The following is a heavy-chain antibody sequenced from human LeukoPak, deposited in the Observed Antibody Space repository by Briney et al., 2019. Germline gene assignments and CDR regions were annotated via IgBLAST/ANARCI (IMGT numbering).Heavy chain of an antibody. CDR2: IYWDDDK. D-gene: IGHD3-10*01. Sequence: SGPTLVNPTQTLTLTCTFSGFSLSTNGVGVGWIRQPPGKDLEWLALIYWDDDKRYSPSLKSRLTITKDTSKNQVVLTMTNMDPVDTATYYCTRSVTMLQGVIIIPYYFEYWGQGTLVTVSS. J-gene: IGHJ4*02. CDR3: TRSVTMLQGVIIIPYYFEY. CDR1: GFSLSTNGVG. V-gene: IGHV2-5*02.